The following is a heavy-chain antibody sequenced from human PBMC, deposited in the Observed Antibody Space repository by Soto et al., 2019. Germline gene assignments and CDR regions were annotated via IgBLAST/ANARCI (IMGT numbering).Heavy chain of an antibody. CDR1: GGSISSSSYY. CDR2: IYYSGST. J-gene: IGHJ6*03. Sequence: SETLSLTCTVSGGSISSSSYYWGWIRQPPGKGLEWIGSIYYSGSTYYNPSLKSRVTISVDTSKNQFSLKLSSVTAADTAVYYCARDARGPLGGGPRRSFYYYYMDVWGKGTTVTVSS. V-gene: IGHV4-39*07. D-gene: IGHD2-15*01. CDR3: ARDARGPLGGGPRRSFYYYYMDV.